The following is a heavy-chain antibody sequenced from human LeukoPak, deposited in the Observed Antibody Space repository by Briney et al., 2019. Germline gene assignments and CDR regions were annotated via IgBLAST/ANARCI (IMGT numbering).Heavy chain of an antibody. CDR3: ARGIWSGYLYYYYYMDV. V-gene: IGHV1-69*04. CDR2: IIPILGIA. Sequence: GSSVKVSCKASGGTFSSYAISWVRQAPGQGLEWMGRIIPILGIANYAQKFQGRVTITADKSTSTAYMELSSLRSEDTAVYYCARGIWSGYLYYYYYMDVWGKGTTVTVSS. CDR1: GGTFSSYA. J-gene: IGHJ6*03. D-gene: IGHD3-3*01.